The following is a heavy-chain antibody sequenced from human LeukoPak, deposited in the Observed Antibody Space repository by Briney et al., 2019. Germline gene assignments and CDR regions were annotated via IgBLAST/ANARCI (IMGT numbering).Heavy chain of an antibody. CDR3: ATRTQGSGVIAIRGGNNWFDP. Sequence: SETLSLTCAVYGGSFSGYYWSWIRQPPGKGLEWIGEINHSGSTNYNPSLKSRVTISVDTSKNQFSLKLSSVTAADTAVYYCATRTQGSGVIAIRGGNNWFDPWGQGTLVTVSS. CDR2: INHSGST. CDR1: GGSFSGYY. D-gene: IGHD2-21*01. V-gene: IGHV4-34*01. J-gene: IGHJ5*02.